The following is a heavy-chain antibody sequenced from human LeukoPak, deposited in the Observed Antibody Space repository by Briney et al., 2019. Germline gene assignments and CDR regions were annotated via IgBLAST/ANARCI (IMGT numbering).Heavy chain of an antibody. D-gene: IGHD3-22*01. Sequence: SXKVSCKASGGTFSSYAISWVRQAPGQGLEWMGGIIPIFGTANYAQKFQGRVTITTDESTSTAYMELSSLRSEDTAVYYCARDTRDDSSGYYSKRYYYYYMDVWGKGTTVTVSS. V-gene: IGHV1-69*05. J-gene: IGHJ6*03. CDR3: ARDTRDDSSGYYSKRYYYYYMDV. CDR1: GGTFSSYA. CDR2: IIPIFGTA.